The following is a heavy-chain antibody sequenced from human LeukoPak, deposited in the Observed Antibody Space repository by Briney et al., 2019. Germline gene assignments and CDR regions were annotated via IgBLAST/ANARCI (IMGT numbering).Heavy chain of an antibody. Sequence: GGSLRLSCAASGFTFSNYEMKWVRQAPGKGLEWIAYISSTGSTIYYVDSVKGRFTISRDNSKNSLYLQMNSLRTEDTALYYCAKGPHDILTGSFDYWGQGTLVTVSS. CDR2: ISSTGSTI. CDR3: AKGPHDILTGSFDY. V-gene: IGHV3-48*03. CDR1: GFTFSNYE. D-gene: IGHD3-9*01. J-gene: IGHJ4*02.